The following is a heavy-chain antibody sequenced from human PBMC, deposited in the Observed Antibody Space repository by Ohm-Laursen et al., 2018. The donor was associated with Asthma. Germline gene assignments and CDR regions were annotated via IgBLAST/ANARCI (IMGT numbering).Heavy chain of an antibody. CDR1: GFTFSSYW. J-gene: IGHJ1*01. V-gene: IGHV3-21*01. CDR2: ISTASTFI. D-gene: IGHD1-26*01. Sequence: GSLRLSCSASGFTFSSYWMSWVRQAPGKGLEWVASISTASTFIYYADSVRGRFTTSRDNARNSVYLQMNSLRAEDTALYYCARIGPEWELPGREYSLHHWGEGTLVTVSS. CDR3: ARIGPEWELPGREYSLHH.